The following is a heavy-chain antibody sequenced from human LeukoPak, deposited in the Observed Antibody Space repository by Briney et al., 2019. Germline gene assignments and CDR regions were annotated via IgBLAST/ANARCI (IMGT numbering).Heavy chain of an antibody. CDR2: IGGRGGGT. J-gene: IGHJ4*02. CDR3: AKWGDYDILTGYYDSDY. D-gene: IGHD3-9*01. V-gene: IGHV3-23*01. Sequence: PGGSLRLSCAASGFTFRNYAMSWVRQAPGKGLEWVSAIGGRGGGTYYADSVKGRFTVSRDDSKNTLYLQMNTLRAEDTAVYYCAKWGDYDILTGYYDSDYWGQGTLVTVSS. CDR1: GFTFRNYA.